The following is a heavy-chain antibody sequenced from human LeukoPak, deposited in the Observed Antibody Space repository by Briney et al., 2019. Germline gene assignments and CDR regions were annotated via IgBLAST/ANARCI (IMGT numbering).Heavy chain of an antibody. D-gene: IGHD4-23*01. CDR1: GFTFSNAW. V-gene: IGHV3-15*01. CDR3: TTRGVTTLGGGFDY. CDR2: VKSKTDGGTT. Sequence: GGSLRLSCAASGFTFSNAWMSWVRQAPGKGLEWVGRVKSKTDGGTTDYAAPVKGRFTISRDDSKNTLYLQMNSLKTEDTAVYYCTTRGVTTLGGGFDYWGQGTLVTVSS. J-gene: IGHJ4*02.